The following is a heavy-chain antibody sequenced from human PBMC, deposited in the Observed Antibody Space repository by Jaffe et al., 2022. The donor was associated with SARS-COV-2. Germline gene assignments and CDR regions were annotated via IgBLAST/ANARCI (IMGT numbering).Heavy chain of an antibody. CDR2: IGTGGDT. V-gene: IGHV3-13*01. CDR1: GFTFSSSD. J-gene: IGHJ4*02. D-gene: IGHD3-16*01. Sequence: DVQLVESGGGLVQPGGSLRLSCAASGFTFSSSDFHWVRHLTGKGLEWVSSIGTGGDTYYARSVKARFTISRENAKNSLYLQMNGLTAGDTALYYCSRGGDIGFDYWGQGTLVTVSS. CDR3: SRGGDIGFDY.